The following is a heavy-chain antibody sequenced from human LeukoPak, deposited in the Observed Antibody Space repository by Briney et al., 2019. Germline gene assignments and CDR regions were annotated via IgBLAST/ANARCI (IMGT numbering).Heavy chain of an antibody. CDR2: ISGSGDRT. CDR1: GFTVSSNS. Sequence: GGSLRLSCTVSGFTVSSNSMTWVRQAPGKGLEWVSAISGSGDRTYYADSVKGRFTISRDNSKNTLYLQMISLRAEDTAVYYCAHRDGYNSLDYWGQGTLVTVSS. D-gene: IGHD5-24*01. J-gene: IGHJ4*02. CDR3: AHRDGYNSLDY. V-gene: IGHV3-23*01.